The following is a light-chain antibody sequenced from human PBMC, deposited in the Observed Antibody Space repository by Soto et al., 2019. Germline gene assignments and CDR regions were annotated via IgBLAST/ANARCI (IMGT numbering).Light chain of an antibody. J-gene: IGLJ1*01. CDR1: SSDVGSYNR. V-gene: IGLV2-18*02. Sequence: QSALTQPPSVSGSPGQSVAISCTGTSSDVGSYNRVSWYQQPPGAAPKLMIYEVSNRPSGVPDRFSGSKSGNTASLTISGLQAEDEADYYCNSYTGSSTYVFRTGTKLTVL. CDR3: NSYTGSSTYV. CDR2: EVS.